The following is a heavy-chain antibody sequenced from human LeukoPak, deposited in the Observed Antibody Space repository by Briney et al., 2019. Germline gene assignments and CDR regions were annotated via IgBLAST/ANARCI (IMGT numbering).Heavy chain of an antibody. V-gene: IGHV3-66*04. CDR3: AKQYYYDSSGYFSFDYFDY. J-gene: IGHJ4*02. CDR2: IYSGGST. CDR1: GFTVSSNY. Sequence: PGGSLRLSCAASGFTVSSNYMSWVRQAPGKGLEWVSVIYSGGSTYYAHSVKGRFTISRDNSKNTLYLQMNSLRAEDTAVYYCAKQYYYDSSGYFSFDYFDYWGRGTLVTVSS. D-gene: IGHD3-22*01.